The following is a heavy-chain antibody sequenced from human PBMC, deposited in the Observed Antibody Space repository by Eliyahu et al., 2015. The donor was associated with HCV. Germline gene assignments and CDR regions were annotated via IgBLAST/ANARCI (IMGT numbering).Heavy chain of an antibody. Sequence: QVQLQQWGAGLLKPSETLSLTCAVHGESLSGYNWNWIRQSPGKGLEWIGEITHLGSTDYNPSLKSRVTMSLDTSKNQVSLKVTSVTAADTAAYYCARGRYDPSGYHHLDNWGQGTPVTVSS. J-gene: IGHJ4*02. CDR3: ARGRYDPSGYHHLDN. CDR2: ITHLGST. V-gene: IGHV4-34*01. CDR1: GESLSGYN. D-gene: IGHD3-22*01.